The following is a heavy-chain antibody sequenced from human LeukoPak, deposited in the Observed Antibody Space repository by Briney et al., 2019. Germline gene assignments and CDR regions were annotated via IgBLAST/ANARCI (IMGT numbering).Heavy chain of an antibody. V-gene: IGHV3-20*01. CDR3: ARDRGDDNYGDYNYNWFDP. D-gene: IGHD4-17*01. Sequence: GGSLRLSCAASGSTFDDYGMSWVRQAPGKGLEWVSGINWNGGSTGYADSVKGRFTISRDNAKNSLYLQMNSLRAEDTALYHCARDRGDDNYGDYNYNWFDPWGQGTLVTVSS. CDR2: INWNGGST. CDR1: GSTFDDYG. J-gene: IGHJ5*02.